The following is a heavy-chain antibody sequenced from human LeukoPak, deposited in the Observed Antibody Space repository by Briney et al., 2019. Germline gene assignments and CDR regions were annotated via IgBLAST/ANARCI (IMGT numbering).Heavy chain of an antibody. CDR1: GFTFSSYW. Sequence: GGSLRLSCAASGFTFSSYWMNWVRQAPGKGLVWVSRINGDGSSTNYADSVKGRFTISRDNAKNSLYLQMNSLRAEDTAVYYCARTGYYYDSSGYYYYYYMDVWGKGTTVTVSS. D-gene: IGHD3-22*01. J-gene: IGHJ6*03. CDR3: ARTGYYYDSSGYYYYYYMDV. V-gene: IGHV3-74*01. CDR2: INGDGSST.